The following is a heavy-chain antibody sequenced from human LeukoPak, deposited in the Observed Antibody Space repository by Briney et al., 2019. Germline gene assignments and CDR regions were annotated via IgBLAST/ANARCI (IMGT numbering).Heavy chain of an antibody. D-gene: IGHD2-2*01. CDR1: GYTFTSYY. J-gene: IGHJ4*02. CDR2: INPSGGST. V-gene: IGHV1-46*01. CDR3: ARDVSTSGVPAATYY. Sequence: ASVKVSCKASGYTFTSYYMHWARQAPGQGLEWMGIINPSGGSTSYAQKFQGRVTMTRDTSTSTVYMELSSLRSEDTAVYYCARDVSTSGVPAATYYWGQGTLVTVSS.